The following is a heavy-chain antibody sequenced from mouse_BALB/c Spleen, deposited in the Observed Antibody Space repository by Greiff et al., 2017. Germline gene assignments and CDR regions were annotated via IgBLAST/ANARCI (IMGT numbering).Heavy chain of an antibody. V-gene: IGHV14-1*02. CDR2: IDPENGNT. Sequence: VHVKQSGAELVRPGALVKLSCKASGFNIKDYYMHWVKQRPEQGLEWIGWIDPENGNTIYDPKFQGKASITADTSSNTAYLQLSSLTSEDTAVYYCARITTVVATDYFDYWGQGTTLTVSS. CDR3: ARITTVVATDYFDY. J-gene: IGHJ2*01. CDR1: GFNIKDYY. D-gene: IGHD1-1*01.